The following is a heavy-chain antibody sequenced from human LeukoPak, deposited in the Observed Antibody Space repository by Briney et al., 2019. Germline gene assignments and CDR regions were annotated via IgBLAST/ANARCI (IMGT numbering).Heavy chain of an antibody. CDR2: ISSSSSYI. Sequence: GGSLRLSCAASGFTFSSYTINWVRQAPGKGLEWVSSISSSSSYIYYADSVKGRFTISRDNAKNSLYLQMNSLRAEDTAVYYCARDASIAVAGDYWGQGTLVTVSS. J-gene: IGHJ4*02. D-gene: IGHD6-19*01. CDR1: GFTFSSYT. CDR3: ARDASIAVAGDY. V-gene: IGHV3-21*01.